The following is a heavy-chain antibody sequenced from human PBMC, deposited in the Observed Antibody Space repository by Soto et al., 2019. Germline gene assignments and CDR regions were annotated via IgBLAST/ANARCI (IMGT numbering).Heavy chain of an antibody. CDR3: ARGRYSSSASLGY. CDR1: RFSLTSYY. D-gene: IGHD6-6*01. V-gene: IGHV1-46*01. J-gene: IGHJ4*02. Sequence: SVQVSCQASRFSLTSYYMHWARQAPGQGLEWVGMIDPSGDSTNYAQIFQDRVTMTRDTSTSTVYMELSSLRSEDTAVYYCARGRYSSSASLGYWGQGTLVTVSS. CDR2: IDPSGDST.